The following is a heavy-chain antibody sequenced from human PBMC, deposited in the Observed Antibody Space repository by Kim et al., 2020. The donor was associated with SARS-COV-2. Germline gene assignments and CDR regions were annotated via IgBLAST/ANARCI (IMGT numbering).Heavy chain of an antibody. J-gene: IGHJ6*02. CDR2: IWFDGSDQ. V-gene: IGHV3-33*01. CDR1: GFTFNTYG. CDR3: ARGPHYDSWTGYSDYYYGMDV. Sequence: GGSLRLSCSVSGFTFNTYGMHWVRQAPGKGLEWVAVIWFDGSDQYYADSVKGRFTISRDNSKDTPYLQMRSLRVDDTAAYYCARGPHYDSWTGYSDYYYGMDVWGQGTTVTVSS. D-gene: IGHD3-3*01.